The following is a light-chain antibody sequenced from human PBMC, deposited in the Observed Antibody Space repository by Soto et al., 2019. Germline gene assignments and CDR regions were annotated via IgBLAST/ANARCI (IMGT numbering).Light chain of an antibody. CDR2: KAS. CDR1: ESLSNW. Sequence: QVTLSPSALSASLGDRVTITCRASESLSNWLAWYQQKAGKAPKLLIYKASTLKSGVPSRFSGSGSGTEFTLTISSLQPDDFATYYCQHYNSYSEAFGQGAKVDTK. J-gene: IGKJ1*01. V-gene: IGKV1-5*03. CDR3: QHYNSYSEA.